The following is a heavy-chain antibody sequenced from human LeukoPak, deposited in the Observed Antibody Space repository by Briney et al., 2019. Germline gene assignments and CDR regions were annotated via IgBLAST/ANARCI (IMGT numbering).Heavy chain of an antibody. CDR1: GFTFSSYV. D-gene: IGHD3-9*01. Sequence: PGRSLRLSCAASGFTFSSYVMHWVRQAPGEGLEWVAVISFDGSSKYYGDSLKGRFTISRDNSKNTLYLQMNSLRGEDMAIYYCARDFGWLSGFDYWGQGTLVTVSS. CDR3: ARDFGWLSGFDY. CDR2: ISFDGSSK. V-gene: IGHV3-30-3*01. J-gene: IGHJ4*02.